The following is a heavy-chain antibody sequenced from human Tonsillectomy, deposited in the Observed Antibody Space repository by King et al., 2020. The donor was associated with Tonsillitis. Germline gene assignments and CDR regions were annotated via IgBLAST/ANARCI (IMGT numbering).Heavy chain of an antibody. V-gene: IGHV4-31*03. CDR1: GGSISGGGYY. CDR2: IYDSENT. J-gene: IGHJ5*01. CDR3: GSYEGGVFDS. Sequence: QLQESGTGLVTPSQTLSLTCTVSGGSISGGGYYWSWIRQQPGNGLDWIVYIYDSENTYHNPSLKSRLTISVVTSNNQFSLQLTSVTAADTAVYYCGSYEGGVFDSWGQGILVTVSS. D-gene: IGHD2-15*01.